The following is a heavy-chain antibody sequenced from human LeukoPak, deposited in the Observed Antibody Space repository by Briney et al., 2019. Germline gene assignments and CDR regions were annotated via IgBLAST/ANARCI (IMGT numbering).Heavy chain of an antibody. V-gene: IGHV4-34*01. Sequence: PSETLFLTCAVYGGSFSGYNWSWIRQPPGKGLEWIGEINHIGSTNYNPSLKSRVTISVDTSKNQFSLKLTSVTVADTAVYYCARVWSPPYTSSWPDYFDYWGQGTLVTVSS. CDR1: GGSFSGYN. J-gene: IGHJ4*02. CDR3: ARVWSPPYTSSWPDYFDY. D-gene: IGHD6-13*01. CDR2: INHIGST.